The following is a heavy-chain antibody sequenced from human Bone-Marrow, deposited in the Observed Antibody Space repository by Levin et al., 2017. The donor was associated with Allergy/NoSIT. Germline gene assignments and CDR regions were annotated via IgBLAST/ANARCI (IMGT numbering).Heavy chain of an antibody. CDR1: GFTFTSSA. V-gene: IGHV1-58*01. D-gene: IGHD3-22*01. CDR2: IVVGSGNT. J-gene: IGHJ6*02. CDR3: AATNYDSSGYYEFPDYYYYGMDV. Sequence: SVKVSCKASGFTFTSSAVQWVRQARGQRLEWIGWIVVGSGNTNYAQKFQERVTITRDMSTSTAYMELSSLRSEDTAVYYCAATNYDSSGYYEFPDYYYYGMDVWGQGTTVTVSS.